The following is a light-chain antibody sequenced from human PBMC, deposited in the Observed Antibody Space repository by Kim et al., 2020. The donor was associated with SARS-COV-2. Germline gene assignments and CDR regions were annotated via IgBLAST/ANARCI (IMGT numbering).Light chain of an antibody. CDR2: DAS. J-gene: IGKJ2*01. CDR3: QQYNSYPFT. V-gene: IGKV1-5*01. CDR1: QNITTY. Sequence: SASVGDRVTITCRASQNITTYLAWYQQKVGKAPNLLICDASSLESGVPSRFSGTGSGTEFSLTISSLQSVDFATYYCQQYNSYPFTFGQGTKLEI.